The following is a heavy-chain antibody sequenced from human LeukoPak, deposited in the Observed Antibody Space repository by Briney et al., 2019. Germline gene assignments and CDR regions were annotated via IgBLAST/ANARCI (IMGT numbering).Heavy chain of an antibody. CDR1: GFTFSSYA. J-gene: IGHJ4*02. D-gene: IGHD1-1*01. Sequence: QPGGSLRLSCAASGFTFSSYAMSWVRQAPGKGLEWVAVISYDGSNKYYADSVKGRFTISRDNSKNTLYLQMNSLRAEDTAVYYCASDWSLFDYWGQGTLVTVSS. CDR2: ISYDGSNK. V-gene: IGHV3-30*03. CDR3: ASDWSLFDY.